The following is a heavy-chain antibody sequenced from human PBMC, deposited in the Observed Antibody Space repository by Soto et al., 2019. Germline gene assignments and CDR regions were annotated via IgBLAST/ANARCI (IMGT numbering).Heavy chain of an antibody. J-gene: IGHJ5*02. Sequence: SETLSLTCTFSGGSISSYYWNWIRQPPGKGLEWIAYIYYSGSTNYNPALKSRVTIPVDTSKNQFSLKLSSVTAADTAVYYCARHRWFDPWGQGTLVTVSS. V-gene: IGHV4-59*08. CDR2: IYYSGST. CDR3: ARHRWFDP. CDR1: GGSISSYY.